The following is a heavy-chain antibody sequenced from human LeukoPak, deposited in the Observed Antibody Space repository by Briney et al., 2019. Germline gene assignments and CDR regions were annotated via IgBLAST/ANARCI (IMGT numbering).Heavy chain of an antibody. V-gene: IGHV3-23*01. CDR1: GFTLSSYD. D-gene: IGHD3-3*01. Sequence: GGSLRLSRAVSGFTLSSYDMSRVRQAPGKQGEWGSGISGSGGGTYYADSVKGRFTISRDNSKNTLYLQMNSLRAEDTAVYYCAKEFFKALFDYWGQGTLVTVSS. CDR3: AKEFFKALFDY. CDR2: ISGSGGGT. J-gene: IGHJ4*02.